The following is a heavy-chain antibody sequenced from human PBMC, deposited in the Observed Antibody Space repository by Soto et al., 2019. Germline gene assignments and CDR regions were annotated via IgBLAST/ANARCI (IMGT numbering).Heavy chain of an antibody. CDR1: GGSIDSGDYY. CDR2: VYYSGTT. Sequence: SETLSLTCTVSGGSIDSGDYYWSWIRQPPGKGLEWIGYVYYSGTTNYNPFLKSRVTLSLDKSKNQFSLKMNSVTAADTAVYYCARVSLRFLEWLLYESAFDIWGQGTMVTVSS. D-gene: IGHD3-3*01. V-gene: IGHV4-61*08. CDR3: ARVSLRFLEWLLYESAFDI. J-gene: IGHJ3*02.